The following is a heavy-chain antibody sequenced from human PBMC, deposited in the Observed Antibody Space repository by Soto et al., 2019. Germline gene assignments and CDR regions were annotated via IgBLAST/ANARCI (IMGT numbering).Heavy chain of an antibody. J-gene: IGHJ6*02. D-gene: IGHD6-19*01. V-gene: IGHV1-18*01. CDR1: GYTFTSYG. CDR2: ISAYNGNT. Sequence: QVQLVQSGAEVKKPGASVKVSCKASGYTFTSYGISWVRQAPGQGLEWMGWISAYNGNTNYAQKRQGRVTMTTDTSTSTAYMELRSLRSDDTAVYYCARDEGGAVAGPSDYGMDVWGQGTTVTVSS. CDR3: ARDEGGAVAGPSDYGMDV.